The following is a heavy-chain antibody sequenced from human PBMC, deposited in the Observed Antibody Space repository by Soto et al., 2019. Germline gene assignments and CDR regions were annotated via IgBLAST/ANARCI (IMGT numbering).Heavy chain of an antibody. V-gene: IGHV3-53*02. CDR1: GLTVSSNY. CDR2: LYSGGST. D-gene: IGHD3-10*01. Sequence: EVQLVETGGGLIQPGGSLRLSCAASGLTVSSNYMNWVRQAPGKGLEWVSVLYSGGSTHYAGSVKGRFIISRDNSKNTLYLQMNSLGAEDTAVYYCARDRPGDEGDAFDIWGHGTMVTVSS. CDR3: ARDRPGDEGDAFDI. J-gene: IGHJ3*02.